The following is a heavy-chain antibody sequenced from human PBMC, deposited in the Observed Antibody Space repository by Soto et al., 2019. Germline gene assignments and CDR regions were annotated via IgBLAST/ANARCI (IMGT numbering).Heavy chain of an antibody. CDR1: GESISSISYY. D-gene: IGHD2-21*02. Sequence: SETLSLTCSVYGESISSISYYWGWIRQPPGKGVEWIGRIYYSGRTYYNPSFKSRVTISIDPSKNQFSLKPSSVTATDTGVYYCARQRTTVVTKAYFDHLGQAPLVNVPS. V-gene: IGHV4-39*01. J-gene: IGHJ4*02. CDR3: ARQRTTVVTKAYFDH. CDR2: IYYSGRT.